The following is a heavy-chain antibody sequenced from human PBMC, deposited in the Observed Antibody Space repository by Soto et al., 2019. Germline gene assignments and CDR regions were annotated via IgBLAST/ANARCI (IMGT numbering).Heavy chain of an antibody. J-gene: IGHJ4*02. CDR2: ISAYNGDT. CDR3: TRVPSSLPEDY. CDR1: GYIFTNYG. Sequence: QVQLVQSGAEVRKPGASVKVSCKTSGYIFTNYGISWVRQAPGQGLEWMGWISAYNGDTKYAQKFQDRVTMIIEPSTSTAYLDVTHLRSDDTAVYLCTRVPSSLPEDYWGQGTLVTVSS. V-gene: IGHV1-18*01.